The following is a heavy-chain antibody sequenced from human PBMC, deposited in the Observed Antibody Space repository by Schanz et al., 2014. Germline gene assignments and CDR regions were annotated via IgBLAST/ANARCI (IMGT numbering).Heavy chain of an antibody. J-gene: IGHJ5*02. CDR3: ARVGRNSYGFTSRFDA. D-gene: IGHD3-16*01. V-gene: IGHV4-59*13. Sequence: QVRLQESGPGLVRPSETLSLTCTVSRDSITHFYWSWIRQSPVKGLEWIGYIAYSGSTNYNPSLQSRVTISLDTSQSQFSLRLTSVSSADTAMYYCARVGRNSYGFTSRFDAWGQGTLVAVSS. CDR2: IAYSGST. CDR1: RDSITHFY.